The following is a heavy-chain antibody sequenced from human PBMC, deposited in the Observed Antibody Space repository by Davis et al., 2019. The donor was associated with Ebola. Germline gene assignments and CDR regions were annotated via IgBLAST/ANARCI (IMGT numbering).Heavy chain of an antibody. Sequence: PGGSLRLSCVVSGFTFGDYPMNWVRQAPGKGLDWVAYISESGLTIYYSDSVKGRFTISRDDAKKSLHLEMNSLRAEDTAVYYCARGLYGMDVWGQGTTVTVPS. CDR3: ARGLYGMDV. J-gene: IGHJ6*02. CDR1: GFTFGDYP. V-gene: IGHV3-48*03. D-gene: IGHD3-22*01. CDR2: ISESGLTI.